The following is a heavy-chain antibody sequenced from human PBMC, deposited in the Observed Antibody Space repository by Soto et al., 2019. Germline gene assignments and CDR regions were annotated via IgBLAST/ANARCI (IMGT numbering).Heavy chain of an antibody. D-gene: IGHD5-12*01. CDR3: AREEMATISVRFFDY. V-gene: IGHV3-30-3*01. J-gene: IGHJ4*02. Sequence: GGSLRLSCAASGFTLSNYAMHWVRQAPGKGLEWVAVISYDGNNKYYADSVKGPFTISRDNSKNTLYLQMNSLRPEDTAVYYCAREEMATISVRFFDYWGQGTLVTVSS. CDR2: ISYDGNNK. CDR1: GFTLSNYA.